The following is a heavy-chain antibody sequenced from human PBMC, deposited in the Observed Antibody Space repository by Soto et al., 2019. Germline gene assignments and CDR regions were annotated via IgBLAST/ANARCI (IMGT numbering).Heavy chain of an antibody. CDR1: GGSISVSSYY. V-gene: IGHV4-39*01. Sequence: QLQLQESGPGLVKPSETLSLTCSVSGGSISVSSYYWGWIRLPPGKGLEWIGTIYYTGSTYYNPSLKSRVTISADMSKNQFSLKLSSVTVADTAVYYCARQFWGGFLADYWGQRTLVTVSS. CDR2: IYYTGST. J-gene: IGHJ4*02. D-gene: IGHD3-3*01. CDR3: ARQFWGGFLADY.